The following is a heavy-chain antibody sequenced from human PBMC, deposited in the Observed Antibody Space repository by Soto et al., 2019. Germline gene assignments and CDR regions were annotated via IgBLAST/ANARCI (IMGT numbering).Heavy chain of an antibody. D-gene: IGHD3-9*01. CDR1: LFSLSTRGMC. CDR2: IDWDDDK. V-gene: IGHV2-70*01. Sequence: SGRTLVNPPQTLTLTCTFSLFSLSTRGMCVSWIRQPPGKALEWLALIDWDDDKYYSTSLKTRLTISKDTSKNQVVLTMTNMDPVDTATYYCARIRVLRYFDSPAGDYGMDVWGQGTTVTVSS. J-gene: IGHJ6*02. CDR3: ARIRVLRYFDSPAGDYGMDV.